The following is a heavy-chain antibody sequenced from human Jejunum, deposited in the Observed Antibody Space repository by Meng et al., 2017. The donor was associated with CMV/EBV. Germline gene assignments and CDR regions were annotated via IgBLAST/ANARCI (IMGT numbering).Heavy chain of an antibody. CDR3: ARWFDP. CDR1: GDSISGGGYY. Sequence: LYLTCTVSGDSISGGGYYWMWIRQTPERGLEWIGNMYNSGTTTYNPSLRSRVSISMNLSQNQFSLNLNSMTAADTAVYYCARWFDPWGQGILVTVSS. V-gene: IGHV4-61*08. J-gene: IGHJ5*02. CDR2: MYNSGTT.